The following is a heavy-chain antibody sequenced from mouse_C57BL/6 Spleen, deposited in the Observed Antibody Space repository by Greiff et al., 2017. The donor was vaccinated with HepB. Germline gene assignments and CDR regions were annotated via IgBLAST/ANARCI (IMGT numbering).Heavy chain of an antibody. J-gene: IGHJ1*03. CDR2: IHPSDSDT. V-gene: IGHV1-74*01. Sequence: VQLQQPGAELVKPGASVKVFCKASGYTFTSYWMHWVKQRPGQGLEWIGRIHPSDSDTNYNQKFKGKATLTVDKSSSTAYMQLSSLTSEDSAVYYCAITVVATHWYFDVGGTGTTVTVSS. CDR1: GYTFTSYW. CDR3: AITVVATHWYFDV. D-gene: IGHD1-1*01.